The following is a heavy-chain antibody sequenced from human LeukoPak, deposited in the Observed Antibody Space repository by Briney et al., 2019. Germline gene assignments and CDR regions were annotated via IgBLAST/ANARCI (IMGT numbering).Heavy chain of an antibody. V-gene: IGHV1-58*02. CDR1: GFTFTSSA. Sequence: SVKVSCQASGFTFTSSAMQWVRQARGQRLEWVGWIVVGSGNTNYAQKFQERVTITRDMSTSTAYMELSSLRSEDTAVYYCATPPLGIGSGYFDYWGQGTRVTVSS. D-gene: IGHD7-27*01. J-gene: IGHJ4*02. CDR2: IVVGSGNT. CDR3: ATPPLGIGSGYFDY.